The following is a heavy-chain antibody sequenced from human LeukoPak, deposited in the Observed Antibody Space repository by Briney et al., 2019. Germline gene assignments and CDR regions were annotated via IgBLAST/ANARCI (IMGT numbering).Heavy chain of an antibody. J-gene: IGHJ6*02. CDR1: GYTFTNYG. D-gene: IGHD3-10*01. V-gene: IGHV1-18*01. CDR2: ISTYTGKT. CDR3: ARFYYYGSRNDWYFYGMDV. Sequence: ASVKVSCKASGYTFTNYGISWVRPAPRQGDEWMGWISTYTGKTNGTQKVQDRVTMTRDTTTSTAYMELRSLRSDDTAVYYCARFYYYGSRNDWYFYGMDVWGQGTTVTVSS.